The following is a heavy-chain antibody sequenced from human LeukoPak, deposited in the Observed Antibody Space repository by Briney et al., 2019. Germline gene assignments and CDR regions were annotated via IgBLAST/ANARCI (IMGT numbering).Heavy chain of an antibody. Sequence: PGGSLRLSCAASGFTVSSNYMSWVRQAPGKGLEWVSVIYSGGSTYYADSVKGRFTISRHNSKNTLYLQMNSLRAEDTAVYYCAREDSSGWYRDFDYWGQGTLVTVSS. CDR3: AREDSSGWYRDFDY. CDR1: GFTVSSNY. CDR2: IYSGGST. J-gene: IGHJ4*02. D-gene: IGHD6-19*01. V-gene: IGHV3-53*04.